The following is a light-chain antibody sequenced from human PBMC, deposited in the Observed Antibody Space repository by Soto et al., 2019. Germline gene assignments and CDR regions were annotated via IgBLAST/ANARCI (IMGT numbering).Light chain of an antibody. V-gene: IGKV1-6*01. J-gene: IGKJ2*01. CDR1: QDIRRD. CDR3: LQDYNYPFT. Sequence: ASQMTRSPSSLSASVGDRVTINCRASQDIRRDLAWYQQKPGKAPQILIYGASTLQTGVASRFSGSGSATDFTLTISSLQPEDSAAYYCLQDYNYPFTFGQGTKVDI. CDR2: GAS.